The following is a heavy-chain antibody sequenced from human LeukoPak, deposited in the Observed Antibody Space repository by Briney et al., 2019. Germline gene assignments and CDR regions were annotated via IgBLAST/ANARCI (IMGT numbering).Heavy chain of an antibody. D-gene: IGHD2-21*02. CDR1: GYTFTSYD. CDR2: MSPNSGNT. CDR3: AVLRRVVTAIPNWFDP. J-gene: IGHJ5*02. V-gene: IGHV1-8*01. Sequence: ASVKVSCKASGYTFTSYDINWVRQATGQGLEWMGWMSPNSGNTGYAQKFQGRVTTTRNTSISTAYMELSSLRSEDTAVYYCAVLRRVVTAIPNWFDPWGQGTLVTVSS.